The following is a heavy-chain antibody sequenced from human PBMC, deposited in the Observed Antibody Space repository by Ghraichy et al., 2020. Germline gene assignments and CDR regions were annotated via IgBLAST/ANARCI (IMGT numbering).Heavy chain of an antibody. D-gene: IGHD2-21*01. J-gene: IGHJ3*01. Sequence: GESLNISCAASGFTFNKFAMGWVRQAPGKGLEWVSVIGGSGYSTYYADSVKGRFTISRDDAKNSLYLQMSSLTEEDTAVYFCARDRDYAFDAWGQGTMVTVSS. CDR1: GFTFNKFA. CDR3: ARDRDYAFDA. V-gene: IGHV3-23*01. CDR2: IGGSGYST.